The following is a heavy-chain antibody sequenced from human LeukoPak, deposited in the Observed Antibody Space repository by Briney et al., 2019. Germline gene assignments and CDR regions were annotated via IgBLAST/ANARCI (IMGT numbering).Heavy chain of an antibody. CDR2: INHSGST. CDR1: GGSLRGFY. Sequence: PSETLSLTCAFYGGSLRGFYWRWVRQPPGEGVGWIGEINHSGSTNYNPSLKSRVTISVDTSKNQFSLKLSSVTAADTAVYYCGRGSGWYKYLDYWGQGTLVTVSS. CDR3: GRGSGWYKYLDY. V-gene: IGHV4-34*01. D-gene: IGHD6-19*01. J-gene: IGHJ4*02.